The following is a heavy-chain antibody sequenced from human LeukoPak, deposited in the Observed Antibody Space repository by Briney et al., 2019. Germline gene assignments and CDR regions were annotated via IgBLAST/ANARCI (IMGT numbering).Heavy chain of an antibody. CDR1: GYTFTSYG. V-gene: IGHV1-18*01. CDR2: ISAYNGNT. Sequence: ASVKVSCKASGYTFTSYGISWVRQAPGQGLEWMGWISAYNGNTNYAQKLQGRVTMTTDTSTSTAYMELRSLRSDDTAVYYCARSYDFWSGPNWFDPWGQGTLVTVSS. D-gene: IGHD3-3*01. J-gene: IGHJ5*02. CDR3: ARSYDFWSGPNWFDP.